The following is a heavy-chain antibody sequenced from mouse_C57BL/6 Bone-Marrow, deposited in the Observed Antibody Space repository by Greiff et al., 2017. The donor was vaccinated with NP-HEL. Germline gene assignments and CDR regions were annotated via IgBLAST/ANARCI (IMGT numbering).Heavy chain of an antibody. CDR3: ARKYYFDY. CDR1: GYSITSGYY. V-gene: IGHV3-6*01. CDR2: ISYDGSN. Sequence: EVQVVESGPGLVKPSQSLSLTCSVTGYSITSGYYWNWIRQFPGNKLEWMGYISYDGSNNYNPSLKNRISITRDTSKNQFFLKLNSVTTEDTATYYCARKYYFDYWGQGTTLTVSS. J-gene: IGHJ2*01.